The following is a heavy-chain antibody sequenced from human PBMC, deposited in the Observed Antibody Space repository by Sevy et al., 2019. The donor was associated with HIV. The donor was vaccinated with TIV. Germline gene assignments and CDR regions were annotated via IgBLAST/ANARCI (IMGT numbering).Heavy chain of an antibody. D-gene: IGHD3-22*01. Sequence: RGSLRLSCAASGFTVSSNYMSWVRQAPGKGLEWVSIIFSGGGSYYADSVQGRFTISRDNSKSMVYLQRNSLRAEATVVFYRARGATFYSDSSGRVLSVLGAFDIWGRGTMVTVSS. CDR3: ARGATFYSDSSGRVLSVLGAFDI. CDR1: GFTVSSNY. CDR2: IFSGGGS. V-gene: IGHV3-53*01. J-gene: IGHJ3*02.